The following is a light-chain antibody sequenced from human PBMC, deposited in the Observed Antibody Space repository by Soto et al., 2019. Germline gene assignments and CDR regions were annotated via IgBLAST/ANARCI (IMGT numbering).Light chain of an antibody. V-gene: IGKV3-11*01. CDR1: QSVSSY. CDR2: DAS. J-gene: IGKJ5*01. Sequence: EIVLTQSPATLSLSPGERATLSCRASQSVSSYLAWYQQKPGQAPRLLIYDASNRATGIPARFSGSGSGTDFTLTISSLQSEDNAVYYCQQYNNWPPNFGQGTRLE. CDR3: QQYNNWPPN.